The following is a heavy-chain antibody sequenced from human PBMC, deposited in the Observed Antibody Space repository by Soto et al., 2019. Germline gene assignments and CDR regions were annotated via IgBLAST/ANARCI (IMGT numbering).Heavy chain of an antibody. CDR1: GGSINTDYW. D-gene: IGHD3-16*01. CDR2: IHHSGTT. Sequence: QVQLQESGPGLVKPSGTLSLTCVVSGGSINTDYWWSWVRQPPGKGLEWIGEIHHSGTTNYIQSLKSRVTMSLDNSNNQLSLRLSSVTAADTAVYYCARGFDYRWVYWGQGTLFTVSS. J-gene: IGHJ4*02. CDR3: ARGFDYRWVY. V-gene: IGHV4-4*02.